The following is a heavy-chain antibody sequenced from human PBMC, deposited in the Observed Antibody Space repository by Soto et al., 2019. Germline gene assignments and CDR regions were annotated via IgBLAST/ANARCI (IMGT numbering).Heavy chain of an antibody. CDR1: GYSVSNRRYY. V-gene: IGHV4-39*01. J-gene: IGHJ5*02. Sequence: QLLLQESGPGLVKTSATLSLTCTVSGYSVSNRRYYWGWIRQSPGKRLERIGSVSFSGSKYYNPSLRSRVTFSVDTSKTLIYLKLRSVTAADTAGYYCARGSTWQGRDWFDRCGQGTLVTVSS. D-gene: IGHD6-13*01. CDR3: ARGSTWQGRDWFDR. CDR2: VSFSGSK.